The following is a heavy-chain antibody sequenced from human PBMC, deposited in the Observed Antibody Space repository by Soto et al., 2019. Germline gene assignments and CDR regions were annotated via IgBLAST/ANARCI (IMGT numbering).Heavy chain of an antibody. CDR3: ARRYGYYFDY. CDR1: GCSVSSGSYY. J-gene: IGHJ4*02. V-gene: IGHV4-61*01. D-gene: IGHD3-9*01. CDR2: IYYSGST. Sequence: LSLTCTVSGCSVSSGSYYWSWIRQPPGKGLEWIGYIYYSGSTNYNPSLKSRVTISVDTSKNQFSLKLSSVTAADTAVYYCARRYGYYFDYWGQGTLVTVSS.